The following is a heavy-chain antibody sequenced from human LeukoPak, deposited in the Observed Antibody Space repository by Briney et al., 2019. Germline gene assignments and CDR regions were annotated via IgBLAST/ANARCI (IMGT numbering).Heavy chain of an antibody. CDR3: AKAGANWEYYFDY. V-gene: IGHV3-23*01. CDR2: ISGSGGST. Sequence: QPGGSLRLSCAASGFTFSSYAMSWVRQAPGKGLEWVSAISGSGGSTYYADSVKGRLTISRDNSKNTLYLQMNSLRAEDTAVYYCAKAGANWEYYFDYWGQGTLVTVSS. J-gene: IGHJ4*02. CDR1: GFTFSSYA. D-gene: IGHD7-27*01.